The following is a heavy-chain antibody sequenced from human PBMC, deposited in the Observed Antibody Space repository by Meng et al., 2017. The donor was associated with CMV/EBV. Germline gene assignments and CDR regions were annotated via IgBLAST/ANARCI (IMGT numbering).Heavy chain of an antibody. V-gene: IGHV1-69*05. Sequence: SVKVSCKASGGTFSSYAISWVRQAPGQGLEWMGGIIPFFGTANYAQKLQGRVTMTTDESTSTAYMELSSLRTEDTAVYYCARMDNGYWSSTSCPDRVNYYYYGMDVWGQGTTVTVSS. CDR2: IIPFFGTA. CDR3: ARMDNGYWSSTSCPDRVNYYYYGMDV. J-gene: IGHJ6*02. CDR1: GGTFSSYA. D-gene: IGHD2-2*03.